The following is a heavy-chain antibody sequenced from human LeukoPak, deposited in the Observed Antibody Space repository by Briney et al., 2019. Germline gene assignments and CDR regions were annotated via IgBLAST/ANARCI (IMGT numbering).Heavy chain of an antibody. D-gene: IGHD6-19*01. Sequence: PGRSLRLSCAASGFTFSSYAMHWVRQAPGKGLEWVAVISYDGSNKYYADSVKGRFTISRDNSKNTLYLQMNSLRAEDTAVYYCARGGKIALTGTRSPQYFQHWGQGTLVTVSS. J-gene: IGHJ1*01. CDR2: ISYDGSNK. V-gene: IGHV3-30*04. CDR1: GFTFSSYA. CDR3: ARGGKIALTGTRSPQYFQH.